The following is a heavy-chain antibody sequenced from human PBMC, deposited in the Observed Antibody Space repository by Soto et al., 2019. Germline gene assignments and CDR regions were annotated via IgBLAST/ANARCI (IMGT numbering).Heavy chain of an antibody. CDR3: ARDNGIQGSFDP. CDR2: ISYSSSII. V-gene: IGHV3-48*02. D-gene: IGHD1-1*01. J-gene: IGHJ5*02. Sequence: LRLSCTASGFTFSTYSMNWVRQAPGKGLEWISYISYSSSIIYYADSVEGRFAISRDNARNSLYLQMNGLRDEDTAVYYCARDNGIQGSFDPWGQGTLVTSPQ. CDR1: GFTFSTYS.